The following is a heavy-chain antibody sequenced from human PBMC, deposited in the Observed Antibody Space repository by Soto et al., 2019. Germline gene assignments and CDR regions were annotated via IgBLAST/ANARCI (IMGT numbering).Heavy chain of an antibody. CDR1: GFTFSTHR. V-gene: IGHV3-21*01. CDR3: ARGQKCSSTSCYGDVFFGAFDI. D-gene: IGHD2-2*01. Sequence: PGGSLRLSCAASGFTFSTHRMTLVRQAPGKGLEWVSSISSSSSYIYYADSVKGRFTISRDNAKNSLYLQMNSLRAEDTAVYYCARGQKCSSTSCYGDVFFGAFDIWGQGTMVTVSS. CDR2: ISSSSSYI. J-gene: IGHJ3*02.